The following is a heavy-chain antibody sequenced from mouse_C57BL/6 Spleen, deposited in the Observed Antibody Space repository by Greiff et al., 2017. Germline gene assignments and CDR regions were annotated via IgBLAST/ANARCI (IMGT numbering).Heavy chain of an antibody. V-gene: IGHV1-69*01. CDR1: GYTFTSYW. CDR3: ARGYGPLAMDD. CDR2: IDPSDSYT. D-gene: IGHD1-2*01. Sequence: QVPLQQPGAELVMPGASVKLSCKASGYTFTSYWMHWVKQRPGQGLEWIGEIDPSDSYTNYNQKFKGKSTLTVDKSSSTAYMQRSSLTSEDSAVYYCARGYGPLAMDDWGQGTSVTVSS. J-gene: IGHJ4*01.